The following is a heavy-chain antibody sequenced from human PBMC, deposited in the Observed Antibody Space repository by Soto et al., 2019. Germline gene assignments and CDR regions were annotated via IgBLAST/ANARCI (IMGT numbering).Heavy chain of an antibody. CDR1: GFTFSSYA. Sequence: PGGSLRLSCAASGFTFSSYAMSWVRQAPGKGLEWVTAISGSGGRTYYADSVKGRFTISRDNSKNTLYLQMNSLRAEDTAVYYCNTYYYDSSGYFDYWGQGTLVTVSS. J-gene: IGHJ4*02. CDR2: ISGSGGRT. V-gene: IGHV3-23*01. D-gene: IGHD3-22*01. CDR3: NTYYYDSSGYFDY.